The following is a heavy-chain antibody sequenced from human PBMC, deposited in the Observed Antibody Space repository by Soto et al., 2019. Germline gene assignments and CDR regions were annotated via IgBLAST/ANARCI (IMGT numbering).Heavy chain of an antibody. CDR1: GGSINSGGYC. D-gene: IGHD5-18*01. Sequence: QVQLQESGPGLVKPSQTLSLTCTVSGGSINSGGYCWSWIRQHPGKGLDWIGCISYGGSTSYNPSLKSRVTISVDTSKNQFSLKLTAVTAAVSAVYYCSRGILVWGQGALITVSS. V-gene: IGHV4-31*03. CDR2: ISYGGST. CDR3: SRGILV. J-gene: IGHJ4*02.